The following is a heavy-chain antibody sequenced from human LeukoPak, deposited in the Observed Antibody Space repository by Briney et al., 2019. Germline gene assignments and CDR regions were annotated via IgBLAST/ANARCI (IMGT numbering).Heavy chain of an antibody. CDR2: ISSSGSTI. CDR1: GFTFSSYE. V-gene: IGHV3-48*03. J-gene: IGHJ4*02. Sequence: TGGSLILSCAASGFTFSSYEMNWVRQAPGKGLEWVSYISSSGSTIYYADSVKGRFTISRDNAKNSLYLQMNSLRAEDTAVYYCARDLSGSKRGFDYWGQGTLVTVSS. D-gene: IGHD1-26*01. CDR3: ARDLSGSKRGFDY.